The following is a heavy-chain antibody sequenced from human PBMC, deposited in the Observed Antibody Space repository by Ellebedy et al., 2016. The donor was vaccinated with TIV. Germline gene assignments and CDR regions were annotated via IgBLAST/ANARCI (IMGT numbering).Heavy chain of an antibody. CDR1: GYRFNNYG. J-gene: IGHJ6*02. CDR3: ATVMAASNYYYYYGMDV. CDR2: ISADTGNR. D-gene: IGHD2-15*01. V-gene: IGHV1-18*01. Sequence: ASVKVSCXASGYRFNNYGIGWVRQSPGQGLEWVGWISADTGNRNYAQKLQGRVTLTTDTSTSTAYMELRSLRSDDTAVYYCATVMAASNYYYYYGMDVWGQGTTVTVSS.